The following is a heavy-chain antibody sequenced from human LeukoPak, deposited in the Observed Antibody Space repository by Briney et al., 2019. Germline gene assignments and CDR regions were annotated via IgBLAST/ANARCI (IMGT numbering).Heavy chain of an antibody. Sequence: PSETLSLTCTVSGGSISSSSYYWGWIRQPPGKGLEWIGSIYYSGSTYYNPSLKSRVTISVDTSKNQFSLKLSSVTAADTAVYYCARDLGCSGGSCYSYYYGMDVWGQGTTVTVSS. CDR2: IYYSGST. V-gene: IGHV4-39*07. J-gene: IGHJ6*02. D-gene: IGHD2-15*01. CDR1: GGSISSSSYY. CDR3: ARDLGCSGGSCYSYYYGMDV.